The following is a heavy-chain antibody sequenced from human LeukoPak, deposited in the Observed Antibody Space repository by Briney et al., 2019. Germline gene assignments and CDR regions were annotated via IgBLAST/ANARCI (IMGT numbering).Heavy chain of an antibody. D-gene: IGHD1-14*01. CDR1: GGTFSSYA. V-gene: IGHV1-69*13. Sequence: ASVKVSCKASGGTFSSYAISWVRQAPGQGLEWMGGIIPIFGTANYAQKFQGRVTITADESTRTAYMELSSLRSEDTAVYYCARGNPGGEFYWGQGTLVTVSS. J-gene: IGHJ4*02. CDR2: IIPIFGTA. CDR3: ARGNPGGEFY.